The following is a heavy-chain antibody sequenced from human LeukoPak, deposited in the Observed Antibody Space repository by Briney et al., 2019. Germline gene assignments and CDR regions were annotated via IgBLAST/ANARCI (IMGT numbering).Heavy chain of an antibody. J-gene: IGHJ4*02. V-gene: IGHV3-33*08. CDR1: GFPFSTYD. Sequence: GGSLRLSCAGSGFPFSTYDMTWVRQTPGKGLEWVAGIWGDGNRQYYTESVRGRFTISRDNSRNAAYLEMSSLRVDDTAIYYCARGRWIDCWGQGALVTVSS. CDR3: ARGRWIDC. CDR2: IWGDGNRQ. D-gene: IGHD4-23*01.